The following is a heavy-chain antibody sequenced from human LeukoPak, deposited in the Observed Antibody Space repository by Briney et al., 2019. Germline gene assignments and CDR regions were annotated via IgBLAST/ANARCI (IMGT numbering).Heavy chain of an antibody. CDR3: ASRPESEAYFDY. V-gene: IGHV4-30-4*01. Sequence: SETLSLTCTVSGVSISSGDYYWSWIRQPPGRGLEFIGYIYYSGNTYYNPSLKSRVTISVDTSKNQFSLKLSSVTAADTAVYYCASRPESEAYFDYWGQGTLVTVSS. J-gene: IGHJ4*02. CDR2: IYYSGNT. CDR1: GVSISSGDYY.